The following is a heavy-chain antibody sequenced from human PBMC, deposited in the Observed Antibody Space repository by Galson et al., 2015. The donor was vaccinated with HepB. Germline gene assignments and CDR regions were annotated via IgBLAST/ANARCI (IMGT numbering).Heavy chain of an antibody. Sequence: LSLTCTVSGGSISSGGYYWSWIRQHPGKGLEWIGYIYYSGSTYYNPSLKSRVTISVDTSKNQFSLKLSSVTAADTAVYYCARGYYGSGSYSRHNWFDPWGQGTLVTVSS. CDR1: GGSISSGGYY. D-gene: IGHD3-10*01. J-gene: IGHJ5*02. CDR2: IYYSGST. CDR3: ARGYYGSGSYSRHNWFDP. V-gene: IGHV4-31*03.